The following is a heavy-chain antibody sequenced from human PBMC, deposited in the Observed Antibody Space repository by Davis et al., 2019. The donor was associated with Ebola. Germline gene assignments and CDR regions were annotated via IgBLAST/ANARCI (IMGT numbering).Heavy chain of an antibody. Sequence: GESLKISCAASGFTFSSYWMSWVRQAPGKGLEWVANIKQDGSEKYYVDSVKGRFTISRDNSKNTLYLQMNSLRAEDTAVYYCARVLYDSSGLYYFDYWGQGTLVTVSS. V-gene: IGHV3-7*01. CDR1: GFTFSSYW. J-gene: IGHJ4*02. CDR3: ARVLYDSSGLYYFDY. CDR2: IKQDGSEK. D-gene: IGHD3-22*01.